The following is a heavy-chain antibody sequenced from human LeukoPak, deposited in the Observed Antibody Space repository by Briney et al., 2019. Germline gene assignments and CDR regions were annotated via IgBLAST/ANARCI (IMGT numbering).Heavy chain of an antibody. D-gene: IGHD4-17*01. CDR3: ARGQGDYGGNCFDP. Sequence: GGSLRLSCAASGFTVSSNYMSWVRQAPGKGLEWVSVIYSGGSTYYADSVKGRFTISRDNSKNTLYLQMNSLRAEDTAVYYCARGQGDYGGNCFDPWGQGTLVTVSS. V-gene: IGHV3-53*01. CDR1: GFTVSSNY. J-gene: IGHJ5*02. CDR2: IYSGGST.